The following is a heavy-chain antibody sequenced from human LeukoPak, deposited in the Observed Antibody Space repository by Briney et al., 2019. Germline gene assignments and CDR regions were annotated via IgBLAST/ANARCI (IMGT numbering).Heavy chain of an antibody. CDR1: GYSLTSNW. J-gene: IGHJ4*02. Sequence: GESLKISCKGSGYSLTSNWIGWARQMPGKGLEWMGIIYPSDSDTRYSPSFQGQVTISADKSISIAYLQWSSLKASDTAMYYCARHVWSSSRGEYYFDYWGQGTLVTVSS. V-gene: IGHV5-51*01. D-gene: IGHD3-16*01. CDR2: IYPSDSDT. CDR3: ARHVWSSSRGEYYFDY.